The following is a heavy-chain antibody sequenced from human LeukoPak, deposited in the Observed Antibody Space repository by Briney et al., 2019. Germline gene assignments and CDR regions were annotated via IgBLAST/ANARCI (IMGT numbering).Heavy chain of an antibody. D-gene: IGHD2-8*02. V-gene: IGHV3-7*01. Sequence: GGSLRLSCAASGFAFESYWMSWVRQAPGKGLEWVANIRQDGSEKDYVDSVKGRFTISRDNAKNSLYLQMNSLRAEDTAVYYCARGSTGIWGQGTMVTVSS. J-gene: IGHJ3*02. CDR2: IRQDGSEK. CDR1: GFAFESYW. CDR3: ARGSTGI.